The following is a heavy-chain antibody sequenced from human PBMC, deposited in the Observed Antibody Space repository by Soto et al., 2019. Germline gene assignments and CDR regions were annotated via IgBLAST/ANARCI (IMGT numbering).Heavy chain of an antibody. D-gene: IGHD3-22*01. J-gene: IGHJ5*02. CDR1: GFSFSSYG. CDR2: ALHDGSNK. CDR3: ALFNYYDISA. Sequence: SLRLSCAASGFSFSSYGMHWFRQAPGKGLEWVAVALHDGSNKYYAESVKGRFSISRDNTKNTLYLQMSSLRPEDTAVYYCALFNYYDISAWGQGTLVTVSS. V-gene: IGHV3-30*03.